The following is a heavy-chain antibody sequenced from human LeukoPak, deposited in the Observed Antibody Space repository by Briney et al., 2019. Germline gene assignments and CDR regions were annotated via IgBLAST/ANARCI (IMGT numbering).Heavy chain of an antibody. D-gene: IGHD6-13*01. Sequence: HPGGSLRLSCAASGFTFSSYAMSWVRQAPGKGLEWVSAISGSGSTIYYADSVKGRFTISRDNAKNSLYLQMNSLRAEDTAVYYCAREPAAGDYWGQGTLVTVSS. J-gene: IGHJ4*02. CDR1: GFTFSSYA. CDR3: AREPAAGDY. CDR2: ISGSGSTI. V-gene: IGHV3-23*01.